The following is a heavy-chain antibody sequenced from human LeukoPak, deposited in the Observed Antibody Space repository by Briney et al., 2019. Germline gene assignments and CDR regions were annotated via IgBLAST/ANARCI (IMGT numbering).Heavy chain of an antibody. Sequence: KASETLSLTCTVSGYSISSGYYWGWIRQPPGKGLEWIGSIYHSGSTYYNPSLKSRVTISVDTSKNQFSLKLSSVTAADTAVYYCAKKYYYDSSGYYYDYWGQGTLVTVSS. CDR1: GYSISSGYY. D-gene: IGHD3-22*01. J-gene: IGHJ4*02. CDR2: IYHSGST. V-gene: IGHV4-38-2*02. CDR3: AKKYYYDSSGYYYDY.